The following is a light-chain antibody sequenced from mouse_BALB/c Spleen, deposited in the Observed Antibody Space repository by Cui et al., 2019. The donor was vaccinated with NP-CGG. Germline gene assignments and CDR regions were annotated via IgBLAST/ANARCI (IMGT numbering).Light chain of an antibody. V-gene: IGLV1*01. CDR3: ALWYSNHWV. CDR2: GTN. CDR1: TGAVTTSNY. Sequence: VVTQQSALTTSPGETVTLTCRSSTGAVTTSNYANWVQEKPDHLFTGLIGGTNNRAPGVPARFSGSLIGDKAALTITGAQTEDEAIYFCALWYSNHWVFGGGTKLTVL. J-gene: IGLJ1*01.